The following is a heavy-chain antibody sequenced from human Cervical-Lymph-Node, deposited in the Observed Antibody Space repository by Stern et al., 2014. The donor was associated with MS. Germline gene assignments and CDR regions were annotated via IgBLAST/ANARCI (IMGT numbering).Heavy chain of an antibody. CDR3: AKDSEYSASESAS. D-gene: IGHD5-12*01. CDR1: GFTFSNFA. V-gene: IGHV3-30*18. J-gene: IGHJ5*02. Sequence: QLVESGGGVVQPGRSLRLSCSASGFTFSNFAMHWVRQAPGKAMECVAVVLSDGSNTYYADSVKGRFTISRDASKNTVFLQMNSLGAEDTAVYYCAKDSEYSASESASWGQGTLVTVPS. CDR2: VLSDGSNT.